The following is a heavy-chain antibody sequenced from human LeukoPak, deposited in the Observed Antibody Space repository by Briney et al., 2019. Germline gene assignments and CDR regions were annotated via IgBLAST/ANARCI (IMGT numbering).Heavy chain of an antibody. CDR1: GFTFSSYS. CDR3: ASKYQLLWGIDY. J-gene: IGHJ4*02. V-gene: IGHV3-21*01. D-gene: IGHD2-2*01. CDR2: ISSSSSYI. Sequence: PGGSLRLSCAASGFTFSSYSMNWVRQAPGKGLEWVSSISSSSSYIYYADSVKGRFTISRDNAKNSLYLQINSLRAEDTAVYYCASKYQLLWGIDYWGQGTLVTVSS.